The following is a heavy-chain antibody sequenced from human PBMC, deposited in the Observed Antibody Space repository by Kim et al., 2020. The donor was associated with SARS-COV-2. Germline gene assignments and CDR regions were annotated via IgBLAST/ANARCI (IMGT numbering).Heavy chain of an antibody. J-gene: IGHJ4*02. Sequence: KSRVTISVDTSKNQFSLKLSSVTAADTAVYYCARKRTYYDFWSGYYYFDYWGQGTLVTVSS. CDR3: ARKRTYYDFWSGYYYFDY. D-gene: IGHD3-3*01. V-gene: IGHV4-34*01.